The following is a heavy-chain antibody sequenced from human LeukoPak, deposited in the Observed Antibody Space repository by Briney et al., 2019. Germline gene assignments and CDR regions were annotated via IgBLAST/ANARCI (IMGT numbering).Heavy chain of an antibody. CDR3: AKGSPESSGPTKLHGMDV. Sequence: GGSLRLSCAASGVTFSSYAMSWGRHAPGKGLEWVSAIRGSGGGTYYADSLKGRFTISRDNSKNTLYLQMNSLRAEDTAVYYCAKGSPESSGPTKLHGMDVWGQGTTVTVSS. CDR1: GVTFSSYA. D-gene: IGHD3-22*01. CDR2: IRGSGGGT. V-gene: IGHV3-23*01. J-gene: IGHJ6*02.